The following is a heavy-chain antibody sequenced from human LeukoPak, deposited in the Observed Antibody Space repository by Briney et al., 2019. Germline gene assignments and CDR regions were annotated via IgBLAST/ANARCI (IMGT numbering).Heavy chain of an antibody. CDR2: INHSGST. CDR3: ARGDYYDSGGYPKPNAFDI. J-gene: IGHJ3*02. Sequence: PSETLSLTCAVYGGSFSGYYWSWIRQPPGKGLEWIGEINHSGSTNYNPSLKSRVTISVDTSKNQFSLKLSSVTAADTAVYYCARGDYYDSGGYPKPNAFDIWGQGTMVTVSS. CDR1: GGSFSGYY. D-gene: IGHD3-22*01. V-gene: IGHV4-34*01.